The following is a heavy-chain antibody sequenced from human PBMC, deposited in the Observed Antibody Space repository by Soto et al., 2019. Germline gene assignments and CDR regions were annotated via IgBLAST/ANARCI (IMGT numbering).Heavy chain of an antibody. CDR1: GYSFTKYW. Sequence: PGESLKISCEGFGYSFTKYWIGWVRQMPGEGLEWMGIISPDDSDTTYSPSFQGQVTISADKSISTAYLQWSSLKASDTAMYYCARRMEAEENNWFDPWGQGTLVTVSS. V-gene: IGHV5-51*01. CDR3: ARRMEAEENNWFDP. D-gene: IGHD2-8*01. CDR2: ISPDDSDT. J-gene: IGHJ5*02.